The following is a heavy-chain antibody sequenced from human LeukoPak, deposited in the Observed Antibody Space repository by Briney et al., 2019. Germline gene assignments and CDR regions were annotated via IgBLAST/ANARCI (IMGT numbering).Heavy chain of an antibody. Sequence: GGSRRLSCAASGFTFNLYGMSWVRQVPGKGLEWVSGISGYGANTYYADSVEGRFTISRDNSKNTVFLQMNSLTVEDTAVYHCAKDRGPYLGIDNNWFDPWGQGTLVIVSS. CDR2: ISGYGANT. CDR3: AKDRGPYLGIDNNWFDP. J-gene: IGHJ5*02. V-gene: IGHV3-23*01. CDR1: GFTFNLYG. D-gene: IGHD1-26*01.